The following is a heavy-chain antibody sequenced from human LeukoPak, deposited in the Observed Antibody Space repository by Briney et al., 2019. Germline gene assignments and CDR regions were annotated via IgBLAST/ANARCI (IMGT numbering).Heavy chain of an antibody. D-gene: IGHD2-2*01. CDR2: IDYRGST. J-gene: IGHJ5*02. CDR3: ARFDSSTSPFDP. Sequence: SETLSLTCTVSGDSISSYYWSWIRQPPGKGLEWIAYIDYRGSTTYNPSLKSRVTISVDTSRNQFSLKLSSVTAADTAVYYCARFDSSTSPFDPWGQGTLVTVSS. V-gene: IGHV4-59*01. CDR1: GDSISSYY.